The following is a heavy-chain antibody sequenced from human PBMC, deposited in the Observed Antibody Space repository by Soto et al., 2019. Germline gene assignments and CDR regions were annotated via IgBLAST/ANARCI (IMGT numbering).Heavy chain of an antibody. J-gene: IGHJ5*02. CDR3: ARAVRGYCSGGSCYWSWFDP. D-gene: IGHD2-15*01. CDR2: IIPILGIA. CDR1: GYTFTDYA. V-gene: IGHV1-69*04. Sequence: GASVKVSCKTSGYTFTDYAIAWVRQAPGQGLEWMGRIIPILGIANYAQKFQGRVTITADKSTSTAYMELSSLRSEDTAVYYCARAVRGYCSGGSCYWSWFDPWGQGTLVTVSS.